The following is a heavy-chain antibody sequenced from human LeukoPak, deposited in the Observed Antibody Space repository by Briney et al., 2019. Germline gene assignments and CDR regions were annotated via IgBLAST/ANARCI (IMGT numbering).Heavy chain of an antibody. Sequence: SETLSLTCTVSGGSISSYYWSWIRQPPGKGLEWIGYIYYSGSTNYNPSLKSRVTISVDTSKNQFSLKLSSVTAADTAVYYCARDGPYQSGYGGIQLWLKSSHYYYGMDVWGQGTTVTVSS. J-gene: IGHJ6*02. D-gene: IGHD5-18*01. CDR2: IYYSGST. CDR3: ARDGPYQSGYGGIQLWLKSSHYYYGMDV. CDR1: GGSISSYY. V-gene: IGHV4-59*01.